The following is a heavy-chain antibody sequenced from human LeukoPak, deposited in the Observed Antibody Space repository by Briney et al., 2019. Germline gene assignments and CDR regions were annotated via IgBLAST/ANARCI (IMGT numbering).Heavy chain of an antibody. CDR1: SGSISGYY. V-gene: IGHV4-59*08. Sequence: SETLSLTCTVSSGSISGYYWSWIRQPPGKGLEWVGYISYSGSTNYNPSLKSRVTISVDTSKNQFSLKLSSVTAADTAVYYCARHQGTYSSSWDPWGQGTLVTVSS. D-gene: IGHD6-6*01. J-gene: IGHJ5*02. CDR3: ARHQGTYSSSWDP. CDR2: ISYSGST.